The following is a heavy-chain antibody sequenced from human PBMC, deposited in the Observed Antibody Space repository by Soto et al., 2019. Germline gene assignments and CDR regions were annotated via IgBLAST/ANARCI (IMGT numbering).Heavy chain of an antibody. CDR1: GGTFSTYT. V-gene: IGHV1-69*02. J-gene: IGHJ4*02. CDR3: ATSRPNLTGYPFDY. Sequence: QVQLVQSGAEVKEPGSSVKVSCKASGGTFSTYTISWVRQAPGQGLEWMGRIIPVLNKANYAQKFQGRVTINADKFTSTVNMDLSSLRSEDTAVYYCATSRPNLTGYPFDYWGQGTLVTVSS. CDR2: IIPVLNKA. D-gene: IGHD3-9*01.